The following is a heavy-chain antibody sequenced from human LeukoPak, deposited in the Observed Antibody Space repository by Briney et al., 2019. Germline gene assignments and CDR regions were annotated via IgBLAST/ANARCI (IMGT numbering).Heavy chain of an antibody. Sequence: ASVKVSCKVSGYTLTELSMHWVRQAPGKGLEWMGRFDPEDGERVYAQKFQGRLTMTEDTSTNTAYMELSSLMSDDTAVFYCSTGPGLGFCSGGNCPPMLFPDHWGQGTLVTVSS. J-gene: IGHJ4*02. CDR1: GYTLTELS. CDR2: FDPEDGER. V-gene: IGHV1-24*01. D-gene: IGHD2-15*01. CDR3: STGPGLGFCSGGNCPPMLFPDH.